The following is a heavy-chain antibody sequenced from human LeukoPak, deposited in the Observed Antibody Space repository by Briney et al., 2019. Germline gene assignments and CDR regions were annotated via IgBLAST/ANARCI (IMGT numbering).Heavy chain of an antibody. V-gene: IGHV4-34*01. CDR2: INHSGST. CDR3: ARGVRYCSGGSCYYYFDY. D-gene: IGHD2-15*01. J-gene: IGHJ4*02. Sequence: SETLSLTCAVYGGSFSGYYWSWIRQPPGKGLEWIGEINHSGSTNYNPSLKSRVTISVDTSKNQFSLKLSSVTAADTAVYYCARGVRYCSGGSCYYYFDYWGQGTLVPVSS. CDR1: GGSFSGYY.